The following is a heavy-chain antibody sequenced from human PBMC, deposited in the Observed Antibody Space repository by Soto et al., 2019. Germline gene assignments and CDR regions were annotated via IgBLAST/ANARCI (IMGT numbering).Heavy chain of an antibody. V-gene: IGHV1-18*01. CDR2: ISAYNCNT. J-gene: IGHJ4*02. Sequence: QVQLVQSGAEVKKPGASVKVSCKAAGYTFTSYGISWGRHAPVQGLEWMGWISAYNCNTKYAEKLQGRVTMTTDTSTSTAYMELRSLRSDDTAVYSCAREPTYFDYWGQGTLVTVSS. CDR3: AREPTYFDY. CDR1: GYTFTSYG.